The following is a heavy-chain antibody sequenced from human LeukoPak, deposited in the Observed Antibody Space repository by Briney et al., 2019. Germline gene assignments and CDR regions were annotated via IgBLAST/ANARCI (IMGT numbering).Heavy chain of an antibody. CDR2: ISTDGSYT. J-gene: IGHJ4*02. Sequence: GGSLRLSCAGSGFTFSSYWLHWVRQAPGKGLVWVARISTDGSYTSYADCVKGRFTISRDNAKNTVYLQMSSLRAEDTAIYYCARICSTTDCLISAWGQGTLVTVSS. CDR1: GFTFSSYW. V-gene: IGHV3-74*01. D-gene: IGHD2-2*01. CDR3: ARICSTTDCLISA.